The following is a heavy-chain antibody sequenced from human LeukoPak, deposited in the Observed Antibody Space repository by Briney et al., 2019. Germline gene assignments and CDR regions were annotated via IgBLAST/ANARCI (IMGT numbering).Heavy chain of an antibody. J-gene: IGHJ4*02. Sequence: ASVKVSCKASGYTFTSYAMRWVRQAPGQRLEWMGWINAGNGNTKYSQKFQGRVTITRDTSASTAYMELSSLRSEDTAVYYCARDWVSGWFGDSDYWGQGTLVTVSS. D-gene: IGHD3-10*01. CDR3: ARDWVSGWFGDSDY. V-gene: IGHV1-3*01. CDR1: GYTFTSYA. CDR2: INAGNGNT.